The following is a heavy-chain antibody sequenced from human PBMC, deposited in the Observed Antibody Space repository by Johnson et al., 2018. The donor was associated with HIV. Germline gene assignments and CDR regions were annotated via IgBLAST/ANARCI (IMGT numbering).Heavy chain of an antibody. Sequence: QVQLVESGGGVAQPGRSLRLSCTASGFTFSTYAMHWVRQAPGKGLEWVAIISYDGNNKYYADSVKGRFTISRDNSKNTLYLQMISLRAEDTAVYYCTTDANWNYGQGAFDVWGQGTTVTVSS. CDR1: GFTFSTYA. CDR3: TTDANWNYGQGAFDV. J-gene: IGHJ3*01. CDR2: ISYDGNNK. D-gene: IGHD1-7*01. V-gene: IGHV3-30-3*01.